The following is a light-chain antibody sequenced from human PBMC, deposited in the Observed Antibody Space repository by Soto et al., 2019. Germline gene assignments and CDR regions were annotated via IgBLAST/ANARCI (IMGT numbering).Light chain of an antibody. V-gene: IGKV3-20*01. CDR1: QSVSSSY. J-gene: IGKJ2*01. Sequence: EIVLTQSPGTLSLSPGERATLSCRASQSVSSSYLAWYQQKPSPAPRLLIYGASSRATGIPDRFSGSGSGTDFTLTISRLEPEDFAVYYCQQYGSSPTFGQGTKLEIK. CDR3: QQYGSSPT. CDR2: GAS.